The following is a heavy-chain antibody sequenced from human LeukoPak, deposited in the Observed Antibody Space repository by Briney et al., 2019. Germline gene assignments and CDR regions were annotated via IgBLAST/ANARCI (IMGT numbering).Heavy chain of an antibody. D-gene: IGHD3-22*01. CDR2: ISNDGSNK. CDR3: ATPLDYYDSSGYHQGGD. CDR1: GFTFSSYG. Sequence: GGSLRLSCAASGFTFSSYGMHWVRQAPGKGLEWVAVISNDGSNKHYGDSVKGRFTISRDNTKNSLYLQMNSLRAEDTAVYYCATPLDYYDSSGYHQGGDWGQGTLVTVSS. J-gene: IGHJ4*02. V-gene: IGHV3-30*03.